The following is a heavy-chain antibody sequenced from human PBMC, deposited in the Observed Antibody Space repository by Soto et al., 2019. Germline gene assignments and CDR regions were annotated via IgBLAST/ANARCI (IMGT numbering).Heavy chain of an antibody. CDR1: GGSISSYY. J-gene: IGHJ4*02. CDR2: IYYSGST. Sequence: LSLTCTVSGGSISSYYWSWIRQPPGKGLEWIGYIYYSGSTNYNPSLKSRVTISVDTSKNQFSLKLSSVTAADTAVYYWATRGYSYGYDLDYWGQGTLVTVSS. V-gene: IGHV4-59*01. D-gene: IGHD5-18*01. CDR3: ATRGYSYGYDLDY.